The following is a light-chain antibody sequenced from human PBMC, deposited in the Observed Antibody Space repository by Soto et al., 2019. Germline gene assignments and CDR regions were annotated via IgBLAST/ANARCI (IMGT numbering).Light chain of an antibody. J-gene: IGKJ2*01. CDR1: QSVARN. CDR2: GAS. V-gene: IGKV3-15*01. CDR3: QQYNSWPSYT. Sequence: EIVMTQSPAALSVSPGERATLSCRASQSVARNLAWYQQKPGQAPRFLIYGASTRATGIPARFTGSGSGTEFTLTISSLQSEDFAVYYCQQYNSWPSYTFGQRTKLQIK.